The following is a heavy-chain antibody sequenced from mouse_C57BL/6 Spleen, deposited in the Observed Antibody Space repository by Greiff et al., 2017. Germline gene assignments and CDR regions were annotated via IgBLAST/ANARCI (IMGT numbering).Heavy chain of an antibody. V-gene: IGHV14-3*01. D-gene: IGHD1-1*01. Sequence: EVKLMESVAELVRPGASVKLSCTASGFNIKNTYMHWVKQRPEQGLEWIGRIDPADGNTKYAPKFQGKATITADTSSTTAYLQLSSLTSEDTAIYYCARRDYYGSSYGGYFDVWGTGTTVTVSS. CDR1: GFNIKNTY. J-gene: IGHJ1*03. CDR3: ARRDYYGSSYGGYFDV. CDR2: IDPADGNT.